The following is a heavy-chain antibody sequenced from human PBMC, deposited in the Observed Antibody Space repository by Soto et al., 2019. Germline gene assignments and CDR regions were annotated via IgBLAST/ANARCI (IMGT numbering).Heavy chain of an antibody. V-gene: IGHV5-51*01. Sequence: HGESLKISCKGSGYSFTSYWIGWVRQLPGKGLEWMGIIYPGDSDTRYSPSLQGQVTISADKSISTAYLQWSSLKASDTAMYYCAREYYYDSSGYYPGAFDIWGQGTMVTVSS. CDR1: GYSFTSYW. CDR3: AREYYYDSSGYYPGAFDI. CDR2: IYPGDSDT. J-gene: IGHJ3*02. D-gene: IGHD3-22*01.